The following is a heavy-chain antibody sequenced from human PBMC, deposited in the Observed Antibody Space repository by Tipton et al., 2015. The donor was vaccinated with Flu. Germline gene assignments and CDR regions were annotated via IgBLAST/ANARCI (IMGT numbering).Heavy chain of an antibody. CDR2: LYYSGGT. V-gene: IGHV4-39*07. Sequence: TLSLTCTVSDDSISTSGYFWGWIRQPPGKGLEWIGSLYYSGGTHHNPSLKSRVSISGDTSKNQFSLKLKYVTAADTAVYYCARIIRMTMIRGMRDPYYFDYWGQGMLVTVSS. D-gene: IGHD3-10*01. J-gene: IGHJ4*02. CDR3: ARIIRMTMIRGMRDPYYFDY. CDR1: DDSISTSGYF.